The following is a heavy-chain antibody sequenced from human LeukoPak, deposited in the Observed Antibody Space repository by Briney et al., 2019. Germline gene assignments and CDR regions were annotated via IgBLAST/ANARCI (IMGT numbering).Heavy chain of an antibody. V-gene: IGHV6-1*01. D-gene: IGHD2/OR15-2a*01. J-gene: IGHJ4*02. CDR2: TYYRSKWYN. CDR1: GDSVSSNSAA. Sequence: SQTLSLTCAISGDSVSSNSAAWNWIRQCPSRGLDRLGRTYYRSKWYNDYAVSVKSRLTITADTSKNQFSLQLNSVTPEDTAVYYCASSISGLGDWGQGTLVTVSS. CDR3: ASSISGLGD.